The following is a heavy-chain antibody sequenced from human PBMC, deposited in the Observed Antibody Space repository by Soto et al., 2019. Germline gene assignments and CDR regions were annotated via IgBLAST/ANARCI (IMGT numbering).Heavy chain of an antibody. D-gene: IGHD3-3*01. CDR2: IIPIFGTA. V-gene: IGHV1-69*01. CDR3: ARDRGGRYYDFGSGYSN. J-gene: IGHJ4*02. CDR1: GGTFSSYA. Sequence: QVQLVQSGAEVKKPGSSVKVSCKASGGTFSSYAISWVRQAPGQGLEWMGGIIPIFGTANYAQKFQGRVTITADESTTTAYMELSSLRSEDTAVYYCARDRGGRYYDFGSGYSNWGQGTLVTVSS.